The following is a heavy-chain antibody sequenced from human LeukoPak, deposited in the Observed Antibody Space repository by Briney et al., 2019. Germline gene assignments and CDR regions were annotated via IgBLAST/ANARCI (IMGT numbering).Heavy chain of an antibody. CDR1: GGSFSSYY. J-gene: IGHJ3*02. D-gene: IGHD3-22*01. V-gene: IGHV4-39*07. Sequence: PWETLSLTCAVYGGSFSSYYWGWIRQPPGKGLEWIGSIYYSGSTYYNPSLKSRVTISVDTSKNQFSLKLSSVTAADTAVYYCTRDPIRITMIVVPRWAFDIWGQGTMVTVSS. CDR3: TRDPIRITMIVVPRWAFDI. CDR2: IYYSGST.